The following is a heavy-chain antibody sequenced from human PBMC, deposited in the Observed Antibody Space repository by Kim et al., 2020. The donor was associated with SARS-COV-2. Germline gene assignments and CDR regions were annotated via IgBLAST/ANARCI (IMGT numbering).Heavy chain of an antibody. CDR3: ARGPKYGSHILTGYHGAF. V-gene: IGHV4-34*01. J-gene: IGHJ3*01. CDR1: GGSFSGYY. CDR2: INHSGST. D-gene: IGHD3-9*01. Sequence: SETLSLTCAVYGGSFSGYYWSWIRQPPGKGLEWIGEINHSGSTNYNPSLKSRVTISVDTSKNQFSLKLSSVTAADTAVYYCARGPKYGSHILTGYHGAF.